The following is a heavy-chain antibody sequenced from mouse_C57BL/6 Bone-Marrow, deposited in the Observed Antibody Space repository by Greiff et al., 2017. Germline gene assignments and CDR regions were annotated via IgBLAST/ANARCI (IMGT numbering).Heavy chain of an antibody. CDR1: GYTFTSYW. Sequence: VKLQQPGAELVRPGSSVKLSCKASGYTFTSYWMDWVKQRPGQGLEWIGNIYPSDSETHYNQKFKDKATLTVDKSSSTAYMQLSSLTSEDSAVYYCARHFTTVVATDYWGQGTTLTVSS. J-gene: IGHJ2*01. V-gene: IGHV1-61*01. CDR2: IYPSDSET. CDR3: ARHFTTVVATDY. D-gene: IGHD1-1*01.